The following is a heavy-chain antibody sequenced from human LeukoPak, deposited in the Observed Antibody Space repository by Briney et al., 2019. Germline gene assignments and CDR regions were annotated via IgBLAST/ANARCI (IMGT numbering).Heavy chain of an antibody. V-gene: IGHV1-18*01. CDR1: GYTFTSYG. D-gene: IGHD2-21*02. CDR3: ARGPHIVVVTATLYYYYGMDV. CDR2: ISAYNGNT. Sequence: GASVKVSCKASGYTFTSYGISWVRQAPGQGLEWMGWISAYNGNTNYAQKLQGRVTMTTDTSTSTAYMELRSLRSDDTAVYYCARGPHIVVVTATLYYYYGMDVWGQGTTVTVSS. J-gene: IGHJ6*02.